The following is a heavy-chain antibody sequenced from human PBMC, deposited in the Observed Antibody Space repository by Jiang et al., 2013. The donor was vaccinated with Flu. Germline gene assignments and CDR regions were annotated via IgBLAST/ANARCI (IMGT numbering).Heavy chain of an antibody. D-gene: IGHD3-10*01. V-gene: IGHV4-4*07. CDR2: IHGSGST. CDR1: GDSIRNYY. CDR3: VRGGRESRYSDY. Sequence: VQLVESGPGLVKPSETLSLTCTVSGDSIRNYYWSWIRQPAGKGLEWLGRIHGSGSTNYNPSLAGRVKMSVDRSRSQLSLELSSVTVADTAVYYCVRGGRESRYSDYWGQGTLVTVSS. J-gene: IGHJ4*02.